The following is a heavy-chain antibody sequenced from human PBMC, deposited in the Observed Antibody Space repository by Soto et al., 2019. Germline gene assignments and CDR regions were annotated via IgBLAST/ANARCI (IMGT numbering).Heavy chain of an antibody. CDR2: IYYSGST. CDR3: ARRYGYSFDY. Sequence: PSETLCLTCTACGSSIRRYYWGWIRQPPGKGLEWIGYIYYSGSTNYNPSLKSRVTISLDTSKNQFSLKLSSVTAADTAVYYCARRYGYSFDYWGQGTLVTVS. CDR1: GSSIRRYY. J-gene: IGHJ4*02. V-gene: IGHV4-59*01. D-gene: IGHD5-18*01.